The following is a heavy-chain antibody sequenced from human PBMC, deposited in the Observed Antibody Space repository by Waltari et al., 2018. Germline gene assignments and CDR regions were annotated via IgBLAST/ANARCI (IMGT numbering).Heavy chain of an antibody. CDR3: AIAGSGWRQLL. D-gene: IGHD1-1*01. CDR1: GFTFSSYA. V-gene: IGHV3-23*04. CDR2: ICGGGGRP. Sequence: EVQLVESGGGLVQPGGSLRLSCAASGFTFSSYAMSWVRQVPGTVLELCSAICGGGGRPVDADNVKVQYTISSDNSKNTMHLDMNSRRAEETAVYYCAIAGSGWRQLLWVQGTLVSVSS. J-gene: IGHJ4*02.